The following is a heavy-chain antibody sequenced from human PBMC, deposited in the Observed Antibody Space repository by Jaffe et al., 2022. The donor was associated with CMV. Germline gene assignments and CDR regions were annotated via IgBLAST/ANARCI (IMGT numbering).Heavy chain of an antibody. J-gene: IGHJ6*03. D-gene: IGHD3-10*01. Sequence: QVQLVESGGGLVKPGGSLRLSCAASGFTFSDYYMSWIRQAPGKGLEWVSYISSSSSYTNYADSVKGRFTISRDNAKNSLYLQMNSLRAEDTAVYYCARAESYGSGSYIYYYMDVWGKGTTVTVSS. CDR2: ISSSSSYT. CDR3: ARAESYGSGSYIYYYMDV. V-gene: IGHV3-11*06. CDR1: GFTFSDYY.